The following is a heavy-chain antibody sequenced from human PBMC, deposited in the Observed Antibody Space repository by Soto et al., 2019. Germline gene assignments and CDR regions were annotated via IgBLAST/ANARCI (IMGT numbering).Heavy chain of an antibody. J-gene: IGHJ4*02. CDR1: GYTFSGFY. V-gene: IGHV1-2*02. CDR2: INPNSGGT. CDR3: ASAAVTGTAGLDF. Sequence: GASVKASCKASGYTFSGFYMHWVRQAPGQGLEWMGWINPNSGGTKSAEKFQGRVTMTRDTSISTAYMELSRLTSDDTAVYYCASAAVTGTAGLDFWGQGTQVTVSS. D-gene: IGHD6-19*01.